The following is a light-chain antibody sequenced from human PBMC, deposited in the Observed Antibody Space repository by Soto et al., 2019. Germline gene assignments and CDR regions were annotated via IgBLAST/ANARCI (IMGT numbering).Light chain of an antibody. V-gene: IGKV3-15*01. CDR2: GAS. CDR3: QQRSNWIT. CDR1: QRISTN. Sequence: GERATLSCRASQRISTNVAWYQHKPGQAPRLLIYGASTRATGIPARFSGSGSGTEFTLTISSLKSEDSAVYYCQQRSNWITFGQGTRLEIK. J-gene: IGKJ5*01.